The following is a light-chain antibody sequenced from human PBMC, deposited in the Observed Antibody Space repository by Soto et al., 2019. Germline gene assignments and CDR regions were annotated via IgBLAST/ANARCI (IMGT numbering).Light chain of an antibody. CDR2: GAS. Sequence: EIVLTQSPGTLSLSPGERATLSCRASHSVSSTYLAWYQQKPGQAPRLLIYGASSRATGIPDRFSGSGCGTDFTLTISRLEPEDFAVYYCQQYGSSPPWTFGQGTKVEIK. CDR3: QQYGSSPPWT. V-gene: IGKV3-20*01. J-gene: IGKJ1*01. CDR1: HSVSSTY.